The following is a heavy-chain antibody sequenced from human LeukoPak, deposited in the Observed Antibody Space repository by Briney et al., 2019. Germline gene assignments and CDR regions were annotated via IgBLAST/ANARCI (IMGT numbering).Heavy chain of an antibody. CDR3: ATNAATGIIDY. Sequence: PGGSLRLSCATSGFTFSGYWMSWVRQAPGKGLEWVANIKQDGSEIYYVDSVKGRFTISRDNAKNSLHLQMNSLRAEDTAVYYCATNAATGIIDYWGQGILVTVSS. D-gene: IGHD6-13*01. V-gene: IGHV3-7*01. CDR1: GFTFSGYW. J-gene: IGHJ4*02. CDR2: IKQDGSEI.